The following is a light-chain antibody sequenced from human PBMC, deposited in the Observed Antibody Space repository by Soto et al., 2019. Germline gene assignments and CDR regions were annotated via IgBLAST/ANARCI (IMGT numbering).Light chain of an antibody. CDR2: GAS. Sequence: EIVLAQSPGTLSLSPGERATLSCRASQSVSSSYLSWYHQKPGQAPGLLIYGASSRATGIPDRFSGSGSETDFTLTISDVEPEDFAVYYCQQRSNWPFTFGQGTRLEIK. CDR1: QSVSSSY. V-gene: IGKV3D-20*02. CDR3: QQRSNWPFT. J-gene: IGKJ5*01.